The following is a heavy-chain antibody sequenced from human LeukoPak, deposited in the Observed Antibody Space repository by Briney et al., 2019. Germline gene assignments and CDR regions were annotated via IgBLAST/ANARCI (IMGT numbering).Heavy chain of an antibody. Sequence: SETLSLTCTVNGGSFSGSYWSWIRQSPGRGLEWIGEINHSGSTNYNPSLKSRVSIPIDTSKNQFSLKLTSVTAADTAMYYCARGPTMVRGVIRFYYYMDAWGKGTTVTVSS. CDR1: GGSFSGSY. V-gene: IGHV4-34*01. CDR2: INHSGST. CDR3: ARGPTMVRGVIRFYYYMDA. D-gene: IGHD3-10*01. J-gene: IGHJ6*03.